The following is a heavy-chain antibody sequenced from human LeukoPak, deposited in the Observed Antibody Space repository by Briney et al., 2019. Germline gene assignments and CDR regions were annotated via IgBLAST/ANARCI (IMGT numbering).Heavy chain of an antibody. D-gene: IGHD2-2*01. CDR1: GGSISSYY. Sequence: SETLSLTCTVSGGSISSYYWSWIRQPPGKGLEWIGYIYYSGSTNYNPSLKSRVTIPVDTSKNQFSLKLSSVTAADTAVYYCARGRRPIVVVPAAAAGWSDPWGQGTLVTVSS. CDR2: IYYSGST. CDR3: ARGRRPIVVVPAAAAGWSDP. J-gene: IGHJ5*02. V-gene: IGHV4-59*01.